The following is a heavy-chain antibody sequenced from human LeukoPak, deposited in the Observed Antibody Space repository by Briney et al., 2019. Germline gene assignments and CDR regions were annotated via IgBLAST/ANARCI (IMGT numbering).Heavy chain of an antibody. CDR2: IRSKANSYAT. D-gene: IGHD1-26*01. Sequence: PGGSLRLSCAASGFTFSGSAMHWVRQASGKGLEWVGRIRSKANSYATAYAASVKGRFTISRDDSKNTAYLQMNSLKTEDTAVYYRTRPTPNTGSSWGISDYWGQGTLVTVSS. V-gene: IGHV3-73*01. CDR3: TRPTPNTGSSWGISDY. J-gene: IGHJ4*02. CDR1: GFTFSGSA.